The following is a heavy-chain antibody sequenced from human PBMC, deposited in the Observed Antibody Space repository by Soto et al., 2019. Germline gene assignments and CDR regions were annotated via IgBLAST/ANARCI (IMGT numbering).Heavy chain of an antibody. V-gene: IGHV3-23*01. D-gene: IGHD2-2*01. CDR1: GFTFSNFA. J-gene: IGHJ6*03. Sequence: EVQVLESGGGSVQPGGSLRLSCAASGFTFSNFAMSWVRHAPGKGLEWVSEITGSTGTTYYAESVRGRFIISRDNSQNNGHLQMNSVKHEDTAVYYCANDTSSSPYNMNVRGKGTTVTVYS. CDR3: ANDTSSSPYNMNV. CDR2: ITGSTGTT.